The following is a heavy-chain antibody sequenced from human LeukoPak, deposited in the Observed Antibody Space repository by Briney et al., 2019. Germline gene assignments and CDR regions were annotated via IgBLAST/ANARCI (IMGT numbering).Heavy chain of an antibody. CDR2: IIPILGIA. CDR3: ARDRYYDSSGYYYYYGMDV. CDR1: GGTFSSYA. J-gene: IGHJ6*02. V-gene: IGHV1-69*04. D-gene: IGHD3-22*01. Sequence: ASVKVSCKASGGTFSSYAISWVRQAPGQGLEWMGRIIPILGIANYARKFQGRVTITADKSTSTAYMELSSLRSEDTAVYYCARDRYYDSSGYYYYYGMDVWGQGTTVTVSS.